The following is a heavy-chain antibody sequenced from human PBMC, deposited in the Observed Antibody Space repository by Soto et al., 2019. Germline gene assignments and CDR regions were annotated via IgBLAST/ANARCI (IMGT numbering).Heavy chain of an antibody. CDR1: GFTFSSYW. Sequence: PGGSLRLSCAASGFTFSSYWMSWVRQAPGKGLEWVANIKQDGSEKYYVDYVKGRITISRDEAKNSLNQQMNNLRAEDTAVYYCAREPQCDGDLVYWGQGTLVTVS. D-gene: IGHD4-17*01. CDR3: AREPQCDGDLVY. J-gene: IGHJ4*02. V-gene: IGHV3-7*05. CDR2: IKQDGSEK.